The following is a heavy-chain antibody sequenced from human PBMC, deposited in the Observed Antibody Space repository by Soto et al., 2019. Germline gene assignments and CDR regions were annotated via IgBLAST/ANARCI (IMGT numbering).Heavy chain of an antibody. V-gene: IGHV2-5*02. D-gene: IGHD2-21*02. CDR2: IYWDDDK. CDR1: GFSLTTSGVG. J-gene: IGHJ4*02. CDR3: AHRFLGAVYGLVTTTAIYFDF. Sequence: QITLNESGPTVVKPTETLTLTCTFSGFSLTTSGVGVGWFRQSPGKAPEGLAFIYWDDDKRYSTSLKSRLNITKDTSRNQVVLTLAYVDPADTATYYCAHRFLGAVYGLVTTTAIYFDFWGQGTPVVVSS.